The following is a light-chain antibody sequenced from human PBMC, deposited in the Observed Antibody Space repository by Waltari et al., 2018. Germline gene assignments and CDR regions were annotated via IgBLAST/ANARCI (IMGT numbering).Light chain of an antibody. CDR1: SSNVGGSNS. CDR2: NVS. Sequence: QSALTQPRSVSGSTGQSVTISCTGTSSNVGGSNSVFWYQHRPGKAPKLMIYNVSNRPSGVPDRFSGSKSANTASLTISGLQAEDEADYYCCSYAGGNTYVFGTGTKVTVL. J-gene: IGLJ1*01. V-gene: IGLV2-11*01. CDR3: CSYAGGNTYV.